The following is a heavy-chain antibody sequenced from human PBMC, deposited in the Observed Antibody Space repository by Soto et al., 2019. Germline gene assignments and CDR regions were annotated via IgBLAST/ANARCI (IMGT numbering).Heavy chain of an antibody. V-gene: IGHV1-18*01. J-gene: IGHJ3*02. CDR3: ARGEPKDDYGNLGAFDI. D-gene: IGHD4-4*01. CDR1: GYTFTSYG. CDR2: ISAYNGNT. Sequence: ASVKVSCKASGYTFTSYGISWVRQAPGQGLEWMGWISAYNGNTNYAQKLQGRVTMTTDTSTSTAYMELRSLRSDDTAVYYCARGEPKDDYGNLGAFDIWGQGTMVTVSS.